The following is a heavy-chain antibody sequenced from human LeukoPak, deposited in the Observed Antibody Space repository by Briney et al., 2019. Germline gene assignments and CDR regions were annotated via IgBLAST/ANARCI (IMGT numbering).Heavy chain of an antibody. Sequence: SVKVSCKASGGTFSSYAISWVRQAPGQGLEWMGRIIPILGIANYAQKFQGRVTITADISTSTAYMELSSLRSEDTAVYYCASVLSGIAVAGSFDPWGQGTLVTVSS. CDR2: IIPILGIA. J-gene: IGHJ5*02. D-gene: IGHD6-19*01. CDR1: GGTFSSYA. CDR3: ASVLSGIAVAGSFDP. V-gene: IGHV1-69*04.